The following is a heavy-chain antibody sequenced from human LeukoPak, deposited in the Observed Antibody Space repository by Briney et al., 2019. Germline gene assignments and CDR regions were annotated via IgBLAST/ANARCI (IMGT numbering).Heavy chain of an antibody. CDR2: INAGNGNT. CDR3: ARYGAAFDY. D-gene: IGHD6-13*01. Sequence: ASVKVSCKASGYTFTSYGISWVRQAPGQGLEWMGWINAGNGNTKYSQEFQGRVTITRDTSASTAYMELSSLRSEDMAVYYCARYGAAFDYWGQGTLVTVSS. J-gene: IGHJ4*02. V-gene: IGHV1-3*03. CDR1: GYTFTSYG.